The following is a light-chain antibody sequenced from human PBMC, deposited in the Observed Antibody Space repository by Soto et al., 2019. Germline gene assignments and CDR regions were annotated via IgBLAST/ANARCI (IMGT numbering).Light chain of an antibody. V-gene: IGKV3-15*01. Sequence: EIVMTQSPATLSVSPGGRATLSCRASQSISDTLAWYQQKPGQAPRLLIYGASTRAPGFPARFSGSGSGTDFTLTISSLQSEDFAVYYCQQHSHWPPWTFGQGTRVEIQ. CDR2: GAS. J-gene: IGKJ1*01. CDR3: QQHSHWPPWT. CDR1: QSISDT.